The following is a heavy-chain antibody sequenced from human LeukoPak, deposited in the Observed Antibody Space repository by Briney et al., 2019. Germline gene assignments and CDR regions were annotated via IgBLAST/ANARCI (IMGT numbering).Heavy chain of an antibody. D-gene: IGHD2-15*01. J-gene: IGHJ4*02. CDR3: ARGHYCSGGSRYDY. V-gene: IGHV4-31*03. CDR1: GGSITSGGYY. CDR2: IYYSGST. Sequence: TLSLTCTVSGGSITSGGYYWSWIRQHPGKGLEWIGYIYYSGSTNYNPSLKSRVTISVDTSKNQFSLKLSSVTAAETAVYYCARGHYCSGGSRYDYWGQGTLVTVSS.